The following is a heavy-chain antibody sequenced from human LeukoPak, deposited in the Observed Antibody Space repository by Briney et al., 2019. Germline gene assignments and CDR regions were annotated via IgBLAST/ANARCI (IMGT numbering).Heavy chain of an antibody. CDR3: AATLSIVVVTATDDAFDI. J-gene: IGHJ3*02. Sequence: GGSLRLSCAASGFTFSSYAMSWVRQAPGKGLEWVSAISGSGGSTYYADSVKGRFTISRDNSKNTLYLQMNSLRAEDTAVYYCAATLSIVVVTATDDAFDIWGQGTMVTVSS. CDR2: ISGSGGST. CDR1: GFTFSSYA. D-gene: IGHD2-21*02. V-gene: IGHV3-23*01.